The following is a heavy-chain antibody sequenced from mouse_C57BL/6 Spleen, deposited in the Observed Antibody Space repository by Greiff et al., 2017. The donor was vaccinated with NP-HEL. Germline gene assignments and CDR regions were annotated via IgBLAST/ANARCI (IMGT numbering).Heavy chain of an antibody. J-gene: IGHJ4*01. D-gene: IGHD4-1*01. CDR2: ISGGGGNT. V-gene: IGHV5-9*01. CDR1: GFTFSSYT. Sequence: EVQRVESGGGLVKPGGSLKLSCAASGFTFSSYTMSWVRQTPEKRLEWVATISGGGGNTYYPDSVKGRFTISRDNAKNTLYLQMSSLRSEDTALYYCARQGNWDWAMDYWGQGTSVTVSS. CDR3: ARQGNWDWAMDY.